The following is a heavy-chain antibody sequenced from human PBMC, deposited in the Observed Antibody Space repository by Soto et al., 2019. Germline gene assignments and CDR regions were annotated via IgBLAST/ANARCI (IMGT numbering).Heavy chain of an antibody. D-gene: IGHD3-10*01. CDR1: GFIFSSYA. Sequence: GVSLSLSCSASGFIFSSYAMYLVRQAPGKGLEYVSAISNNGGSTYYGDSVKGRFTISRDNSKNTLYLQMSSLRAEDTAVYYCVKPEFGFDPWGQGTLVTVSS. CDR2: ISNNGGST. V-gene: IGHV3-64D*06. J-gene: IGHJ5*02. CDR3: VKPEFGFDP.